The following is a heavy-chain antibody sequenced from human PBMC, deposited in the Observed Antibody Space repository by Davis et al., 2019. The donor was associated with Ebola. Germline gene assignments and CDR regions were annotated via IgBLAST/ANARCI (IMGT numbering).Heavy chain of an antibody. D-gene: IGHD4-17*01. CDR2: ISGSGGST. CDR1: GFTFSSYA. J-gene: IGHJ4*02. Sequence: GESLKISCAASGFTFSSYAMSWVRQAPGKGLEWVSAISGSGGSTYYADSVKGRFTISRDNSKNTLYLQMNSLRAEDTAVYYCARRPMTTVTYFDYWGQGTLVTVSS. V-gene: IGHV3-23*01. CDR3: ARRPMTTVTYFDY.